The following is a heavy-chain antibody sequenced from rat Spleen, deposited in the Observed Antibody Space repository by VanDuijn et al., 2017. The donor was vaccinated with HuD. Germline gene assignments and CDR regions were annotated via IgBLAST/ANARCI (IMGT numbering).Heavy chain of an antibody. J-gene: IGHJ4*01. CDR3: ARWGNSGRGVMDA. CDR2: ISYSDIT. V-gene: IGHV3-1*01. D-gene: IGHD4-4*01. CDR1: GHSIGSSY. Sequence: EVQLQESGPGLVKPSQSLSLTCSVTGHSIGSSYRWNWIRKFPGNKLEWIGHISYSDITDYNPSLKSRISITRDTSKNQFFLQLSSITTEDTATYYCARWGNSGRGVMDAWGQGASVTVSS.